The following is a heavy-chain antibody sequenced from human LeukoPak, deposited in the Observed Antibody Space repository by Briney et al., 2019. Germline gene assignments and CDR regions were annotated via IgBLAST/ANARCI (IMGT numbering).Heavy chain of an antibody. CDR1: SYTFSGYY. J-gene: IGHJ4*02. V-gene: IGHV1-2*02. D-gene: IGHD2-2*01. CDR3: ARVAVVPAIIDY. CDR2: INPNSGGT. Sequence: ASVKVSCKASSYTFSGYYMHWVRQAPGQGLEWMGWINPNSGGTNYSQKLQGRVTMTRDTSITTAYMELSRLTSDDTAVYYCARVAVVPAIIDYWGQRTLVTVSS.